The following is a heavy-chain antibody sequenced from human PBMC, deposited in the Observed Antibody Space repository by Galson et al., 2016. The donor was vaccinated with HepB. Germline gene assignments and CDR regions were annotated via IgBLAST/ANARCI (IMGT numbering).Heavy chain of an antibody. CDR1: GDSVSTDSAA. D-gene: IGHD5-18*01. CDR2: TYYRSKWNK. J-gene: IGHJ3*02. Sequence: CAISGDSVSTDSAAWNWIRQSPSRGLEWLGRTYYRSKWNKDYAVSVRSRITIDPDTSNNEFSLHLNSVTSEDTAVYFCARDPGVYSYGLDTFDIWGQGTMVTVSS. CDR3: ARDPGVYSYGLDTFDI. V-gene: IGHV6-1*01.